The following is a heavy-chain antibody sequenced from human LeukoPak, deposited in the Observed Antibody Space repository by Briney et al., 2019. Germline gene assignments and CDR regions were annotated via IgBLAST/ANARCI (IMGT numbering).Heavy chain of an antibody. CDR3: ARGTSYYGSGRGYYFDY. Sequence: SETLSLTCTVSGGSISSYYWSWIRQPPGKGLEWIGYIYYSGSTNYNPSLKSRVTISVDTSKNQFSLKLSSVTAADTAVYYCARGTSYYGSGRGYYFDYWGQGTLATVSS. CDR2: IYYSGST. J-gene: IGHJ4*02. D-gene: IGHD3-10*01. V-gene: IGHV4-59*01. CDR1: GGSISSYY.